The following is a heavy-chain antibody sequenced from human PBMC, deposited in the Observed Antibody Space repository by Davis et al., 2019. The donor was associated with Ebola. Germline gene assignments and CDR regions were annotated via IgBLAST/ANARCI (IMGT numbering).Heavy chain of an antibody. CDR2: ISTYNGNT. CDR1: GYTFTSYG. D-gene: IGHD6-19*01. Sequence: ASVKVSCKASGYTFTSYGISWVRQAPGQGLEWMGWISTYNGNTNYAQKVQGRITMTTDTSTSTAYMELSSLRSEDTAVFYCARGKTVAGTRGLSWFDPWGPGTLVTVSS. J-gene: IGHJ5*02. CDR3: ARGKTVAGTRGLSWFDP. V-gene: IGHV1-18*01.